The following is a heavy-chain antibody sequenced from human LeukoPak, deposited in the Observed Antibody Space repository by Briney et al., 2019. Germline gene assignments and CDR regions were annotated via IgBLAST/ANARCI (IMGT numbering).Heavy chain of an antibody. CDR1: GFTVSSNY. D-gene: IGHD3-9*01. CDR3: AREEGDYDILTGYYKSSDY. J-gene: IGHJ4*02. CDR2: IYSGGST. Sequence: GGSLRLSCAASGFTVSSNYMSWVRQAPGKGLEWVSVIYSGGSTYYADSVKGRFTISRDNSKNTLYLQMNSLRAEDTAVYYCAREEGDYDILTGYYKSSDYWGQGTLVTVSS. V-gene: IGHV3-53*01.